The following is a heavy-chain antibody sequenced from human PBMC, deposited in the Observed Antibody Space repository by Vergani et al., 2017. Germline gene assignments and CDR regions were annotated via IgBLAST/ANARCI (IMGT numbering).Heavy chain of an antibody. J-gene: IGHJ6*03. D-gene: IGHD5-18*01. CDR2: IIPIFGTA. CDR3: ARGGVDRAMVVSPNYYYYYMDV. CDR1: GGTFSSYA. V-gene: IGHV1-69*12. Sequence: QVQLVQSGAEVKKPGSSVKVSCKASGGTFSSYAISWVRQAPGQGLEWMGGIIPIFGTANYAQKFQGRVTITADDSTSTAYMELSSLRSEDTAVYYCARGGVDRAMVVSPNYYYYYMDVWGKGTTVTVSS.